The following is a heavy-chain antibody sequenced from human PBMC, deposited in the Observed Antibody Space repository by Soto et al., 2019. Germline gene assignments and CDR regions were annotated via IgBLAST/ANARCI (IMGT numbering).Heavy chain of an antibody. J-gene: IGHJ4*02. V-gene: IGHV4-39*01. CDR3: AKNLPRTGRFDY. CDR1: GASITSTTYF. CDR2: IYYSGKT. Sequence: QLQLHESGPGLVKPSETLSLTCSLSGASITSTTYFWAWIRQPPGKGLEWVDSIYYSGKTHYNPSLKSRTTISVDRSRNQFSLQVSSVTAADTAVYYCAKNLPRTGRFDYWGQGTVVTVSS.